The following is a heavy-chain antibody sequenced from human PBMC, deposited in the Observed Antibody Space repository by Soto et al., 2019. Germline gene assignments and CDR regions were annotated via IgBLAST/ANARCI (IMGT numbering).Heavy chain of an antibody. CDR2: IIPMFGTA. Sequence: QVQLVQSGAEVKKPESSVKVSCKAPGGTFSTYAISWVRQAPGQGLEWMGGIIPMFGTANYAQRFQDRVTITAEESPNTVYMELSSLRSEDTAVYFCASGIQLWLRRINNGYSGWGQGTLVTVSS. D-gene: IGHD5-18*01. CDR1: GGTFSTYA. CDR3: ASGIQLWLRRINNGYSG. V-gene: IGHV1-69*12. J-gene: IGHJ4*02.